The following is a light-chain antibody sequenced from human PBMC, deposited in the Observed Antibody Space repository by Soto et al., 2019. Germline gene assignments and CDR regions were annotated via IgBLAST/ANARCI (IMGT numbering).Light chain of an antibody. CDR2: GAS. V-gene: IGKV3-20*01. J-gene: IGKJ1*01. CDR1: QSVSNNY. CDR3: QQYGSSGT. Sequence: VLTQSPGTLSLSPGERATLSCRASQSVSNNYLALYQQKPGQAPRLLIDGASNRATGIPDRFSGSGSGTDFTLTISRLEPEDFAVYYCQQYGSSGTFGQGTKVDIK.